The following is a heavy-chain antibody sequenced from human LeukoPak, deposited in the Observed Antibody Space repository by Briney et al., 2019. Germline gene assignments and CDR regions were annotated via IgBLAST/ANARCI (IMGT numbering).Heavy chain of an antibody. CDR2: ISYDGSNK. CDR1: GFTFSSYA. Sequence: PGRSLRLSCAASGFTFSSYAMHWVRQAPGKGLEWVAVISYDGSNKYYADSVKGRFTISRDNSKNTLYLQMNSLRAEDTAVYYCATSKEKLRYFDWLSLTFDYWGQGTLVTVSS. V-gene: IGHV3-30-3*01. J-gene: IGHJ4*02. CDR3: ATSKEKLRYFDWLSLTFDY. D-gene: IGHD3-9*01.